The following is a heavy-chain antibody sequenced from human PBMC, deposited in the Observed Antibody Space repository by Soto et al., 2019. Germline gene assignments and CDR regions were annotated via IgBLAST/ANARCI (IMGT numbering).Heavy chain of an antibody. CDR1: GFTFSSYS. J-gene: IGHJ6*02. V-gene: IGHV3-48*02. CDR3: ARRYRVRGWDYYGMDV. Sequence: GGSLRLSCAASGFTFSSYSMNWVRQAPGKGLEWVSYISSSSSTIYYADSVKGRFTISRDNAKNSLYLQMNSLRDEDTAVYYCARRYRVRGWDYYGMDVWGQGTTVTVSS. CDR2: ISSSSSTI. D-gene: IGHD1-26*01.